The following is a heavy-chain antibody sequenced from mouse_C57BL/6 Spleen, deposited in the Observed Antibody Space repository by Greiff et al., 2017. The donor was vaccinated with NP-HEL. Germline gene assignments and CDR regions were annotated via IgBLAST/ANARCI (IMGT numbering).Heavy chain of an antibody. D-gene: IGHD1-1*01. CDR1: GYAFSSYW. Sequence: VQLQQSGAELVKPGASVKISCKASGYAFSSYWMNWVKQRPGKGLEWIGQIYPGDGDTNYNGKFKGKATLTAAKSSSTAYMQRSSLTSEDSEVKFCASEGNYYGSSFDWYFDDWGKGTTVTVSS. J-gene: IGHJ1*03. V-gene: IGHV1-80*01. CDR3: ASEGNYYGSSFDWYFDD. CDR2: IYPGDGDT.